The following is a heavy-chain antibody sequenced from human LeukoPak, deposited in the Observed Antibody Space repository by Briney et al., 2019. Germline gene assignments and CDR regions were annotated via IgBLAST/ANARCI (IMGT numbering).Heavy chain of an antibody. J-gene: IGHJ4*02. D-gene: IGHD6-19*01. CDR1: EFTVSNNY. V-gene: IGHV3-53*01. CDR2: IYSGGNT. CDR3: ATGYSSDFYSFDY. Sequence: GGSLRLSCAASEFTVSNNYMSWVRQAPGKGLEWVSVIYSGGNTYYADSVKGRFTISRDNSKNTVYLQMNSLRAEDTAVYYCATGYSSDFYSFDYWGQGTLVTVSS.